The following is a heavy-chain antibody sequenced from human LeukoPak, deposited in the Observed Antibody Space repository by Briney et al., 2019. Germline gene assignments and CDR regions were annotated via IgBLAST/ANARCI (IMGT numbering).Heavy chain of an antibody. CDR1: GFTFSSYA. CDR2: ISGSGGST. D-gene: IGHD3-22*01. Sequence: GGSLRLSCAASGFTFSSYAMSWVRQAPGKGLEWVSAISGSGGSTYYADSVKGRFTISRDNSKNTLYLQMNSLRAEDTAVYYCAREALSFDSSGSLHTEDWFDPWGQGTLVTVSS. CDR3: AREALSFDSSGSLHTEDWFDP. V-gene: IGHV3-23*01. J-gene: IGHJ5*02.